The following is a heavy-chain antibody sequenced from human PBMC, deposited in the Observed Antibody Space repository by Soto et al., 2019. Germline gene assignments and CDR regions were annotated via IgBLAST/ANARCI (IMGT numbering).Heavy chain of an antibody. Sequence: QVQLVESGGGVVQPGRSLRLSCAASGFTFSSYGMHWVRQAPGKGLEWVAVISYNGSNKYYADSVKGRFTISRDNSKNTLYLQMNSLRAEDTAVYYCAKTINRSGGSCYWSWGQGTLVTVSS. D-gene: IGHD2-15*01. J-gene: IGHJ4*02. CDR1: GFTFSSYG. CDR3: AKTINRSGGSCYWS. V-gene: IGHV3-30*18. CDR2: ISYNGSNK.